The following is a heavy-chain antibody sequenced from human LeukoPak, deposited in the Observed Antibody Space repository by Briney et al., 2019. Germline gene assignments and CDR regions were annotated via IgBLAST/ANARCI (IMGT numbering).Heavy chain of an antibody. CDR3: AKEPNHSSGYWDY. CDR1: GFTFSSYW. Sequence: PGGSLRLSCAASGFTFSSYWMHWVRQAPGKGLVWVSRINSDGSSTSYADSVKGRFTVSRDNSKNTLFLQMNNLRAEDTAVYYCAKEPNHSSGYWDYWGQGTLVTVSS. V-gene: IGHV3-74*01. J-gene: IGHJ4*02. CDR2: INSDGSST. D-gene: IGHD3-22*01.